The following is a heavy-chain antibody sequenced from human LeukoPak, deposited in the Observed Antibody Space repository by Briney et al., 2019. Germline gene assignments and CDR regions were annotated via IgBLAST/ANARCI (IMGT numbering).Heavy chain of an antibody. D-gene: IGHD6-19*01. CDR3: ARGPFSSGWYSYFDS. CDR1: GFTFSSHS. J-gene: IGHJ4*02. Sequence: GGSLRLSCAASGFTFSSHSMNWVRQAPGKGLEWVSTISSRTSYIYYADSVKGRFTISRDNAKNSLSLQMNSLRAEDTAIYYCARGPFSSGWYSYFDSWGQGILVTVSS. CDR2: ISSRTSYI. V-gene: IGHV3-21*01.